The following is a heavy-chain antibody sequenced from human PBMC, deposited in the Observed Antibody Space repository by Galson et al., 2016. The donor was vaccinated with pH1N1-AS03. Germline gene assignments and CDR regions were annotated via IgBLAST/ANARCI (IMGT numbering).Heavy chain of an antibody. CDR3: ARGWYDIWTGYLVDPFDY. CDR2: ITSSGGSGPTI. Sequence: SLRLSCAASEFTFSDYYMSWIRQAPGKGLEWISCITSSGGSGPTIYYADSVKGRFTISRDNAKNSLYLQMNSLRADDTAVYYWARGWYDIWTGYLVDPFDYWGQGALVTVSS. J-gene: IGHJ4*02. D-gene: IGHD3-9*01. CDR1: EFTFSDYY. V-gene: IGHV3-11*01.